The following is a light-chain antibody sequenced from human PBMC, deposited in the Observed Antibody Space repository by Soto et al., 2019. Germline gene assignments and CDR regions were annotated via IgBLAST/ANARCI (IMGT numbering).Light chain of an antibody. Sequence: ENVLTQFPGTLSLSPGERATLSCRASQSVSSNYLAWYQQKPGQAPRLLIYGASSRAAGIPDRFRGSVSGTNSTLTTSRLEPEDFAVYYCQHFGSSPPGTFGQGTNVEMK. V-gene: IGKV3-20*01. J-gene: IGKJ1*01. CDR2: GAS. CDR3: QHFGSSPPGT. CDR1: QSVSSNY.